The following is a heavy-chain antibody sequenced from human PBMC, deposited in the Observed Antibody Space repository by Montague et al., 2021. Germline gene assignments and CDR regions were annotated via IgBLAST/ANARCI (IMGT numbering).Heavy chain of an antibody. Sequence: SETLSLTCTVSGGAISSFYWHWIRHSPGKGLEWSGERGYNGNTKYDPSLKSRVTMSVDTSKNQFSLRLSSVTVADTAVYYCAREWGAFDSWGQGTLVTVS. CDR1: GGAISSFY. D-gene: IGHD3-16*01. CDR2: RGYNGNT. CDR3: AREWGAFDS. V-gene: IGHV4-59*01. J-gene: IGHJ4*02.